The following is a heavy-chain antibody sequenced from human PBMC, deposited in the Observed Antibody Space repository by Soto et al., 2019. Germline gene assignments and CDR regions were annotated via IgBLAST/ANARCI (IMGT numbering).Heavy chain of an antibody. D-gene: IGHD2-2*01. Sequence: SSETLSLTCAVYGGSFSGYYWSWIRQPPGKGLGWIGEINHSGSTNYNPSLKSRVTISVDTSKNQFSLKLSSVTAADTAVYYCAGFLGYCSSTSCYPRYWFDPWGQGTLVT. J-gene: IGHJ5*02. CDR2: INHSGST. CDR3: AGFLGYCSSTSCYPRYWFDP. CDR1: GGSFSGYY. V-gene: IGHV4-34*01.